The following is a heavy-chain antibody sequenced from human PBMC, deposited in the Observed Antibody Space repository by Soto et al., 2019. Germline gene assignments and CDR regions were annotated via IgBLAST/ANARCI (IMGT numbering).Heavy chain of an antibody. J-gene: IGHJ4*02. V-gene: IGHV4-59*08. Sequence: PSETLSLTCTVSGGSISSYYWSWMRQPPGKGLEWIGYIYYSGSTNYNPSLKSRVTISVDTSKNQFSLKLSSVTAADTAVYYCARRDYGLFDYWGQGTLVTVSS. D-gene: IGHD4-17*01. CDR2: IYYSGST. CDR1: GGSISSYY. CDR3: ARRDYGLFDY.